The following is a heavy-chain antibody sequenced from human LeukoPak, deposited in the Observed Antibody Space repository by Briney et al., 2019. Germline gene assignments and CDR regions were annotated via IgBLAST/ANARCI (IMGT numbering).Heavy chain of an antibody. CDR3: ARVHYDILTGYAGYYFDY. J-gene: IGHJ4*02. V-gene: IGHV3-30-3*01. CDR1: GFTFSSYA. D-gene: IGHD3-9*01. CDR2: ISYDGSNK. Sequence: GGSLRLSCAASGFTFSSYAMHWVRQAPGKGLEWVAVISYDGSNKYYADSVKGRFTISRDNSKNTQYLQMNSLRAEDTAVYYCARVHYDILTGYAGYYFDYWGQGTLVTVSS.